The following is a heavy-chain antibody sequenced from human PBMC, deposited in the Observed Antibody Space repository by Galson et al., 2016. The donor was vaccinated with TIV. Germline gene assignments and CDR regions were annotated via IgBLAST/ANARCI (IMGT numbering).Heavy chain of an antibody. J-gene: IGHJ4*02. CDR1: GFTFGSYG. D-gene: IGHD3/OR15-3a*01. Sequence: SLRLSCAASGFTFGSYGMHWVRQAPGKGLEWVAGLWLDGSHISYGDSVTGRVTISRDNARKMLYLQMKSLRAEDTALYYCAREFRDYYFDYWGQGTLVTVSS. V-gene: IGHV3-33*01. CDR2: LWLDGSHI. CDR3: AREFRDYYFDY.